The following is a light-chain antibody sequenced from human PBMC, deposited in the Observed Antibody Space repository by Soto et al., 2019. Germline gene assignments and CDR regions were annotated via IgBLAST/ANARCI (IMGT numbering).Light chain of an antibody. CDR2: GVS. CDR1: QSVRSH. J-gene: IGKJ4*01. V-gene: IGKV3D-15*01. CDR3: QQYSDWPLT. Sequence: EIVLTQSPATLSLSPGETATLSCRASQSVRSHLAWFQQKPGQAPRLLMYGVSTGATGMPARFSGSGSGTEFTLIISSLQSEDIADYYCQQYSDWPLTFGGGTKVDI.